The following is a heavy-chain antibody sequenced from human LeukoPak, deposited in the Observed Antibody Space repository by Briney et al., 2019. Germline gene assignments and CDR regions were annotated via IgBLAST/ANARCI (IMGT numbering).Heavy chain of an antibody. D-gene: IGHD6-19*01. J-gene: IGHJ4*02. Sequence: GGSLRLSCAASGFTFGSYSMNWVRQAPGKGLEWVSFISSSSSYIYYADSMKGRFTISRDNAKNSLYLQMNSLRAEDTAVYYCASQTPRRLPIAVADYFDYWGQGTLVTVSS. CDR2: ISSSSSYI. CDR3: ASQTPRRLPIAVADYFDY. CDR1: GFTFGSYS. V-gene: IGHV3-21*01.